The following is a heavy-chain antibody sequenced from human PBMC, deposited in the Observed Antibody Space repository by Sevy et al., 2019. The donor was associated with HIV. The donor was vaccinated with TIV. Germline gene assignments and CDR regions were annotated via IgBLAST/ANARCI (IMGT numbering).Heavy chain of an antibody. CDR1: GASRNIYY. Sequence: SETLSLTCTVSGASRNIYYWSWIRQPPGKGLEWIGYIYYSGTTNYNPSLKSRLTISIDTSKNQFSLKLSSVTAADTAVYYCARVGFNWNDVDYWGQGTLVTVSS. D-gene: IGHD1-20*01. J-gene: IGHJ4*02. CDR3: ARVGFNWNDVDY. V-gene: IGHV4-59*01. CDR2: IYYSGTT.